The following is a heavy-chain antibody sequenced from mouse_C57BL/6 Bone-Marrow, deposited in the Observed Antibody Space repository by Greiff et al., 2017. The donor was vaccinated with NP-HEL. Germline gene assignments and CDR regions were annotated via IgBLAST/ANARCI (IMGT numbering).Heavy chain of an antibody. J-gene: IGHJ4*01. V-gene: IGHV5-6*01. CDR2: ISSGGSYT. Sequence: EVKLVESGGDLVKPGGSLKLSCAASGFTFRSYGMSWVRQTPDKRLEWVATISSGGSYTYSPDSVKGRFTISRDNAKNTLYLQMSSLKSEDTAMYYCARYYDYPLDYWGQGTSVTVSS. CDR1: GFTFRSYG. D-gene: IGHD2-4*01. CDR3: ARYYDYPLDY.